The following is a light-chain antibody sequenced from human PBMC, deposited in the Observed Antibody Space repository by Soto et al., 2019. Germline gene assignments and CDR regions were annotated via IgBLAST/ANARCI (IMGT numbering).Light chain of an antibody. CDR1: SSDVGSYNL. CDR2: EGS. J-gene: IGLJ1*01. V-gene: IGLV2-23*01. Sequence: QSALTQPASVSGSPGQSITISCTGTSSDVGSYNLVSWYQQHPGKAPKLMIYEGSKRPSGVSNRFSGSQDGNTASLTISGLQAEDEADYYCGSYAGRSTYVFGTGTKVTVL. CDR3: GSYAGRSTYV.